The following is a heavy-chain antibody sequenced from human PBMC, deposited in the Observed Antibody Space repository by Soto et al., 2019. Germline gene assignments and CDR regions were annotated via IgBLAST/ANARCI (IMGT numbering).Heavy chain of an antibody. CDR3: AREAGMIVVVISVGGAFEI. V-gene: IGHV1-69*13. CDR2: IIPIFGTA. J-gene: IGHJ3*02. CDR1: GGTFSSYA. D-gene: IGHD3-22*01. Sequence: SVKVSCKASGGTFSSYAISWVRQAPGQGLERMGGIIPIFGTANYAQKFQGRVTITADESTSTAYMELSSLRSEDTAVYYCAREAGMIVVVISVGGAFEIWGQGTMVTVSS.